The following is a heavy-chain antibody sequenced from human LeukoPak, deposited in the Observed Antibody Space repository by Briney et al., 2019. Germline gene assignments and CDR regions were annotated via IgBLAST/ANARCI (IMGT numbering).Heavy chain of an antibody. CDR1: GFTFSDYY. J-gene: IGHJ4*02. Sequence: GGSLRLSCAASGFTFSDYYMSWIRQAPGKGLEWVSYISSSGSTIYYADSVKGRFTISRDNAKNSLYLQMNSLRAEDTGVYYCARDSALPVAGIDYWGQGTLVTVSS. CDR3: ARDSALPVAGIDY. D-gene: IGHD6-19*01. V-gene: IGHV3-11*01. CDR2: ISSSGSTI.